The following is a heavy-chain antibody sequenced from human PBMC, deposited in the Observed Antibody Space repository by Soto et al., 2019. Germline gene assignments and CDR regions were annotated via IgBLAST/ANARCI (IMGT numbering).Heavy chain of an antibody. Sequence: GGSLRLSCASSGFTFSRHAMHWVRQAPGKGLEWVAVISYVGGNKHYADSVKGRFTISRDNSKNTLYLQMNSLRVEDTAVYFCAKDRYCSGGNCYYDAFDIWGQGTMVTVS. V-gene: IGHV3-30*04. CDR1: GFTFSRHA. J-gene: IGHJ3*02. CDR2: ISYVGGNK. CDR3: AKDRYCSGGNCYYDAFDI. D-gene: IGHD2-15*01.